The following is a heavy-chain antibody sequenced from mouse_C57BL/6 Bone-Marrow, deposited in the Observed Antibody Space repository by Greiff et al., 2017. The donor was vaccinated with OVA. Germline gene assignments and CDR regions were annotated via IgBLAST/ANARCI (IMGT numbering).Heavy chain of an antibody. J-gene: IGHJ2*01. CDR1: GYTFTSYW. CDR2: IDPSDSYT. D-gene: IGHD4-1*01. Sequence: QVQLQQPGAELVKPGASVKLSCKASGYTFTSYWMQWVKQRPGQGLEWIGEIDPSDSYTNYNQKFKGKATLTVDTSSITAYMQLSSLTSEDSAVYYCAREELGRDFDYWGQGTTLTVSS. CDR3: AREELGRDFDY. V-gene: IGHV1-50*01.